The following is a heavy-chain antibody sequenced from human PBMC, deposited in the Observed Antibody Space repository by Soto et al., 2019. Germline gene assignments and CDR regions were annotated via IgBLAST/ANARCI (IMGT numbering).Heavy chain of an antibody. V-gene: IGHV3-30*09. CDR3: AKDMRGSGSYYIYGMGV. D-gene: IGHD3-10*01. J-gene: IGHJ6*02. CDR1: GFTFSDYP. Sequence: GGSLRLSCAASGFTFSDYPMHWVRQAPGKGLEWVAVISYDGRVKYYVDSVKGRFAISRDDSKNTLYLQMNSLRDEDTAAYYCAKDMRGSGSYYIYGMGVWGQGTTVTVSS. CDR2: ISYDGRVK.